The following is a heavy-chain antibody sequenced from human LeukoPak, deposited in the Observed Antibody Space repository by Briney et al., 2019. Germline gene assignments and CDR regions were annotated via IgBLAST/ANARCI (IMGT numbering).Heavy chain of an antibody. CDR3: AKDPWGTGDVY. CDR1: GFTFSSYA. Sequence: GGSLRLSCAASGFTFSSYAMSWVRRAPGKGLEWVSAISGSGGSTYYADSVKGRFTISRDNSKNTLYLQMNSLRAEDTAVYYCAKDPWGTGDVYWGQGTLVTVSS. D-gene: IGHD7-27*01. V-gene: IGHV3-23*01. CDR2: ISGSGGST. J-gene: IGHJ4*02.